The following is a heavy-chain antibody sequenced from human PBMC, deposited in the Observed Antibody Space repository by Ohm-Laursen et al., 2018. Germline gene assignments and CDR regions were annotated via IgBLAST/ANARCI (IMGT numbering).Heavy chain of an antibody. CDR3: ARGETYDFWSGYPFDY. CDR1: GYTFSDYY. CDR2: INPNSGGT. J-gene: IGHJ4*02. Sequence: ASVKVSCKASGYTFSDYYMHWVRQAPGQGLEWMGWINPNSGGTNYAQKFQGRVTMTRDTSISTAYMELSRLRSDDTAVYYCARGETYDFWSGYPFDYWGQGTLVTVSS. V-gene: IGHV1-2*02. D-gene: IGHD3-3*01.